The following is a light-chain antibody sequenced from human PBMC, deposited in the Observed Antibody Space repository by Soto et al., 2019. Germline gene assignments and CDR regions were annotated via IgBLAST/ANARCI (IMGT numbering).Light chain of an antibody. CDR1: RGDVGFYNY. J-gene: IGLJ1*01. Sequence: QSVLTQPASVSGTPGKSIGSSCTESRGDVGFYNYISWYQQHPGKVPKLIIYEVTNRPSGVSNRSSGSKSGNTASLTISGLQAEDEADYYCCSYTTSSTRVFGTGTKVTVL. CDR2: EVT. V-gene: IGLV2-14*01. CDR3: CSYTTSSTRV.